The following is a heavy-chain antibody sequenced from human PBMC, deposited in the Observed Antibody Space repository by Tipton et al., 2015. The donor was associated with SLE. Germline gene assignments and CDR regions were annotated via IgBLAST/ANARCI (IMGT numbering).Heavy chain of an antibody. CDR2: FDPEDGET. Sequence: QLVQSGAEVKKPGASVKVSCKVSGYTLTELSMHWVRQAPGKGLERMGGFDPEDGETIYAQKFQGRVTMTEDTSTDTAYMELSSLRSEDTAVYYCATGLDWGELSPPGYWGQGTLAAVSS. CDR3: ATGLDWGELSPPGY. V-gene: IGHV1-24*01. CDR1: GYTLTELS. J-gene: IGHJ4*02. D-gene: IGHD3-16*02.